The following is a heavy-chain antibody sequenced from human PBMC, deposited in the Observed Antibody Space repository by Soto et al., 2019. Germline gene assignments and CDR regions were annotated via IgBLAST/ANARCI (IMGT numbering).Heavy chain of an antibody. CDR2: ISYDGSNK. D-gene: IGHD3-22*01. CDR1: GFTFSSYA. J-gene: IGHJ4*02. Sequence: QVQLVESGGGVVQPGRSLRLSCAASGFTFSSYAMHWVRQAPGKGLEWVAVISYDGSNKYYADSVKGRFTISRDNSKNTLYLQMNRLRAEDTAVYYCAREGVLNYYDSSGYIGYWGQGTLVTVSS. V-gene: IGHV3-30-3*01. CDR3: AREGVLNYYDSSGYIGY.